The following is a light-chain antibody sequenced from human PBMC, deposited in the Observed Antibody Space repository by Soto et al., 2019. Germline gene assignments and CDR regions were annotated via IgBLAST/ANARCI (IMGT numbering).Light chain of an antibody. CDR3: QQYGRVPWT. Sequence: VLTPSPGTLSLTPGKRPTLFRRASQSAXANYFALYQQKAGQAPRVLXYGSSSRATGSPDRLSGSGSGADFTLTISRLDPDDSAGYHWQQYGRVPWTFGQGTKVDIK. CDR2: GSS. J-gene: IGKJ1*01. V-gene: IGKV3-20*01. CDR1: QSAXANY.